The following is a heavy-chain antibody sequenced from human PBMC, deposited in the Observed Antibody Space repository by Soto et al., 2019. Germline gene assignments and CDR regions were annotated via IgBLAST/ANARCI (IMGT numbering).Heavy chain of an antibody. Sequence: GGSLRLSCAASGFTFSSYAMSWVRQAPGKGLEWVSAISGSGGSTYYADSVKGRFTISRDNSKNTLYLQMNSLRAEDTDVYYCAKGGGDFWSGWSPSQYYYYYMDVWGKGTTVTVSS. D-gene: IGHD3-3*01. CDR1: GFTFSSYA. CDR2: ISGSGGST. J-gene: IGHJ6*03. CDR3: AKGGGDFWSGWSPSQYYYYYMDV. V-gene: IGHV3-23*01.